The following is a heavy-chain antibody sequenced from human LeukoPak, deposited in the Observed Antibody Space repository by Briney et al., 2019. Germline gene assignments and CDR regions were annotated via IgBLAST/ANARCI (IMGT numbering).Heavy chain of an antibody. J-gene: IGHJ4*02. Sequence: SETLSLTCTVSSGSISSGSYYWSWIRQPAGKGLEWIGRIYTSGSTNYNPSLKSRVTISVDTSKNQFSLKLSSVTAADTAVYYCAGDNTGLIGSDDYWGQGTLVTVSS. V-gene: IGHV4-61*02. CDR2: IYTSGST. CDR3: AGDNTGLIGSDDY. D-gene: IGHD2-8*01. CDR1: SGSISSGSYY.